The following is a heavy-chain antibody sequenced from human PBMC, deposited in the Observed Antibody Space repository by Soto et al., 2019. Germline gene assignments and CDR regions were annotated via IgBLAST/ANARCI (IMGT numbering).Heavy chain of an antibody. V-gene: IGHV1-18*01. J-gene: IGHJ6*02. CDR3: ARDVRGHYYYYGMDV. CDR1: GYTFTSYG. D-gene: IGHD5-12*01. CDR2: ISAYNGNT. Sequence: QVQLVQSGAEVKKPGASLKVSFKASGYTFTSYGISWVRQAPGQGLEWMGWISAYNGNTNYAQRLQGRVTMTTDTSTSTLYMELRSLRSDDTAVYYCARDVRGHYYYYGMDVWGQGTTVTVSS.